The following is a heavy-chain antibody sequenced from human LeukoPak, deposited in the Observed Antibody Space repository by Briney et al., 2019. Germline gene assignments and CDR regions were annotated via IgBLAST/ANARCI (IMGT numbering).Heavy chain of an antibody. Sequence: SETLSLTCTVSGGSISSSSYYWGWIRQPPGKGLEWIGSIYYSGSTYYNPSLKSRVTISVDTSKNQFSLKLSSVTAADTAVYYCARKYYDFFRGWFDPWGQGTLVTVSS. D-gene: IGHD3-3*01. CDR2: IYYSGST. CDR1: GGSISSSSYY. CDR3: ARKYYDFFRGWFDP. V-gene: IGHV4-39*01. J-gene: IGHJ5*02.